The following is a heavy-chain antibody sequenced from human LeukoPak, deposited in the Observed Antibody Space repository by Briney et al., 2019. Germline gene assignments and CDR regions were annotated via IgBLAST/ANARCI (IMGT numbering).Heavy chain of an antibody. Sequence: PSETLSLTCAVYGGSFSGYYWSWIRQPPGKGLEWIGEINHSGSTNYNPSLKSRVTISVDTSKNQFSLKLSSVTAADTAVYYCARGGEYYYGSGAYYFDYWGQGTLVTVS. D-gene: IGHD3-10*01. CDR1: GGSFSGYY. CDR2: INHSGST. J-gene: IGHJ4*02. V-gene: IGHV4-34*01. CDR3: ARGGEYYYGSGAYYFDY.